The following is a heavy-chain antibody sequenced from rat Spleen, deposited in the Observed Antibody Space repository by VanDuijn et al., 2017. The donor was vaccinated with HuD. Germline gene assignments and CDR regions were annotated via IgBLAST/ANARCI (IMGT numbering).Heavy chain of an antibody. V-gene: IGHV5-7*01. CDR2: INYDGSRT. J-gene: IGHJ2*01. Sequence: EVQLVESGGGLVQPGRSMKLSCAASGFTFSDYYMAWVRQPPPTGLEWVATINYDGSRTDYRDSVKGRFTISRDNAKSTLYRQMDSLRSEETATYYCARSFFDYWGQGVMVTVSS. CDR3: ARSFFDY. CDR1: GFTFSDYY.